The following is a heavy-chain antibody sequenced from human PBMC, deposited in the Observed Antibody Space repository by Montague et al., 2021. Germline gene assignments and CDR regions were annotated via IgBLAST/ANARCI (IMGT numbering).Heavy chain of an antibody. CDR1: GDSITGWY. CDR2: VFYSGAT. V-gene: IGHV4-59*01. CDR3: AREGFYESGGFFI. D-gene: IGHD3-22*01. J-gene: IGHJ4*02. Sequence: SETLSLTCTVSGDSITGWYWSCIRQPPGKRPEWIGSVFYSGATNYNPSLKSRVTMSADTSKNQVSLKVNSVTAADTAVYYCAREGFYESGGFFIWGLGTLVTVSS.